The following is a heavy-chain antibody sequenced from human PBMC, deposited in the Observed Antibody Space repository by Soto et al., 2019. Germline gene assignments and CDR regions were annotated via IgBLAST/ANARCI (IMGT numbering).Heavy chain of an antibody. Sequence: GGSLRLSCAASGFTFSSYGMHWVRQAPGKGLEWVAVISYDGSNKYYADSVKGRFTISRDNSKNTLYLQMNSLRAEDTAVYYCAKDWGTGLGIVVVVAAPHFDYWGQGTLVTVSS. D-gene: IGHD2-15*01. CDR3: AKDWGTGLGIVVVVAAPHFDY. CDR1: GFTFSSYG. J-gene: IGHJ4*02. CDR2: ISYDGSNK. V-gene: IGHV3-30*18.